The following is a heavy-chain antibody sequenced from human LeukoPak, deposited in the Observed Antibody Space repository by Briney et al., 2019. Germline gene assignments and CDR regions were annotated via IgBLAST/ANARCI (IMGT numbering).Heavy chain of an antibody. D-gene: IGHD2-2*03. J-gene: IGHJ5*02. CDR1: GGAISSYY. V-gene: IGHV4-59*12. CDR2: IFYSGST. Sequence: PSETLSLTCTVSGGAISSYYWSWIRQSPGKGLEWIGYIFYSGSTNYNPSLKSRITMSLDTSKNQFSLKLRSVTAADTAVYYCASGYSSTNWFDPWGQGTLVTVSS. CDR3: ASGYSSTNWFDP.